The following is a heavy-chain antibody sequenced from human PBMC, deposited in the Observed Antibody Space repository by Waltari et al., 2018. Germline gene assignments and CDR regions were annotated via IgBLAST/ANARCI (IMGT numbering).Heavy chain of an antibody. CDR2: IKQDGSEK. V-gene: IGHV3-7*01. Sequence: EVQLVESGGGLVQPGGSLRLSCAASGFTFSSYWMSWVRQAPGTGLEWVANIKQDGSEKYYVDSVKGRFTISRDNAKNSLYLQMNSLRAEDTAVYYCARDSQYYDSSGSSDAFDIWGQGTMVTVSS. CDR3: ARDSQYYDSSGSSDAFDI. J-gene: IGHJ3*02. D-gene: IGHD3-22*01. CDR1: GFTFSSYW.